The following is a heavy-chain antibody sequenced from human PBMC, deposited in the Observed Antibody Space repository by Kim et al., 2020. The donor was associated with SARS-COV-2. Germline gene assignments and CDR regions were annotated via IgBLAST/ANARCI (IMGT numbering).Heavy chain of an antibody. CDR3: ARMKDDVFDM. CDR1: GFSFDSYE. V-gene: IGHV3-48*03. J-gene: IGHJ3*02. Sequence: GGSLRLSCEASGFSFDSYEMNWVRLTPGKGLEWLSYIGTGGTTKKYADSVKGRFFISRDNAENSLHLLMNSLRAEDTALYFCARMKDDVFDMWGQGTKVIVSS. CDR2: IGTGGTTK.